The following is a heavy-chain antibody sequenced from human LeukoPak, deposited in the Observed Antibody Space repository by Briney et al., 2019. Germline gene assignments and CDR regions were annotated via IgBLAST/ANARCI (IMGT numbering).Heavy chain of an antibody. CDR2: IYYSGST. V-gene: IGHV4-59*08. CDR1: GGSISSYY. Sequence: SETLSLTCTVSGGSISSYYWSWIRQPPGKGLEWIGYIYYSGSTNHNPSLKSRVTISVDTSKNQFSLKLSSVTAADTAVYYCASESSSSYYDILTGYRTRFDYWGQGTLVTVSS. J-gene: IGHJ4*02. CDR3: ASESSSSYYDILTGYRTRFDY. D-gene: IGHD3-9*01.